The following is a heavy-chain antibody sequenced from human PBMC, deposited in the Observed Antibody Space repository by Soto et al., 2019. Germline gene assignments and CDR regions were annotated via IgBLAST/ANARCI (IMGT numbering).Heavy chain of an antibody. J-gene: IGHJ3*02. Sequence: SVKVSCKASGGTFSSYTISWVRQAPGQGLEWMGRIIPILGIANYAQKFQGRVTITADKSTSTAYMELSSLRSEDTAVYYCARDQRAGTSLYAFDIWGQGTMVTVSS. D-gene: IGHD6-19*01. V-gene: IGHV1-69*04. CDR3: ARDQRAGTSLYAFDI. CDR2: IIPILGIA. CDR1: GGTFSSYT.